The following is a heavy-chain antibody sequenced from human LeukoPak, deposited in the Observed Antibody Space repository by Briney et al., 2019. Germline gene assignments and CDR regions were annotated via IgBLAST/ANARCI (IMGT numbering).Heavy chain of an antibody. Sequence: SVKVSCKASGDSFGTYGITWVRQALGQGLEWMGGFNPIFGSAQYAQKFQGRVTITMDVSARTVYMELSSLRSEDTTIYYCARDFGSGVFDPWGQGTLVTVSS. V-gene: IGHV1-69*05. CDR1: GDSFGTYG. J-gene: IGHJ5*02. D-gene: IGHD3-10*01. CDR2: FNPIFGSA. CDR3: ARDFGSGVFDP.